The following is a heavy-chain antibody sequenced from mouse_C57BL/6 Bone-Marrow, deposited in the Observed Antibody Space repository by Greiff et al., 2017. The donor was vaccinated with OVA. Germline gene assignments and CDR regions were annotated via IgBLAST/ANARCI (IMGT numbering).Heavy chain of an antibody. J-gene: IGHJ2*01. CDR2: IYPGGGYT. CDR3: ARYDGSSRYYLDY. Sequence: QVQLQQSGAELVRPGTSVKMSCKASGYTFTNYWIGWAKQRPGHGLEWIGDIYPGGGYTNYNEKFKGKATLTADKSSSTAYMQFSSLTSEDSAIYYCARYDGSSRYYLDYWGQGTTLTVSS. CDR1: GYTFTNYW. D-gene: IGHD1-1*01. V-gene: IGHV1-63*01.